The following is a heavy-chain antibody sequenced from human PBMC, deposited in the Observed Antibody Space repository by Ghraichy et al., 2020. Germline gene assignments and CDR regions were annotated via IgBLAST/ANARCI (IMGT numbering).Heavy chain of an antibody. D-gene: IGHD3-9*01. V-gene: IGHV4-39*01. CDR2: IYYSGST. J-gene: IGHJ4*02. CDR1: GGSISSSSYY. CDR3: ARQRGYDILTGLTDFDY. Sequence: SETLSLTCTVSGGSISSSSYYWGRLRQPPGQGLEWIVSIYYSGSTYYNPSLKSRVTISVDTSQNQFSLKPISVTAADTAVYYCARQRGYDILTGLTDFDYWGQGTLVTVSS.